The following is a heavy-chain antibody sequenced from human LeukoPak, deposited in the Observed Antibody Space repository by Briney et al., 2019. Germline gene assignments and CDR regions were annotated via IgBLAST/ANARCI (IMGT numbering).Heavy chain of an antibody. D-gene: IGHD6-6*01. V-gene: IGHV3-30-3*01. CDR1: GFTFSSYA. CDR3: ARVVTARLWYYYYGMDV. J-gene: IGHJ6*02. CDR2: ISYDGSNK. Sequence: GRSLRLSCAASGFTFSSYAMHWVRQAPGKGLEWVAVISYDGSNKYYADSVKGRFTISRDSSKNTLYLQMNSLRAEDTAVYYCARVVTARLWYYYYGMDVWGQGTTVTVSS.